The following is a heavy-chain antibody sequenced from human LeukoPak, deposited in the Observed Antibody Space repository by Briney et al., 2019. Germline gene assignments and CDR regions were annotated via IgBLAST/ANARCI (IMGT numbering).Heavy chain of an antibody. D-gene: IGHD1-26*01. J-gene: IGHJ3*02. CDR1: GYTFTSYY. Sequence: PGASVTVSCKASGYTFTSYYMHWVRQAPGQGLEWMGIINPSGGSTSYAQKFQGRVTMTRDTSTSTVYMELSSLRSEDTAVYYCARDRVGATTIDAFDIWGQGTMVTVSS. CDR3: ARDRVGATTIDAFDI. V-gene: IGHV1-46*01. CDR2: INPSGGST.